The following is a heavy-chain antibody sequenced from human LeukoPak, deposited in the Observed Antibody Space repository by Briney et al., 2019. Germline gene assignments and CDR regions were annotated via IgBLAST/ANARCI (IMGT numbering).Heavy chain of an antibody. CDR1: GFTFSNYG. Sequence: GGSLRLSCAASGFTFSNYGMHWVRQAPGKGLEWVAFIRYDGSSQYYADSVKGRFTISRDNSKNTLYLQMNGLRAEDTAVYYCARGGDAFDIWGQGTMVTVSS. J-gene: IGHJ3*02. V-gene: IGHV3-30*02. CDR2: IRYDGSSQ. CDR3: ARGGDAFDI.